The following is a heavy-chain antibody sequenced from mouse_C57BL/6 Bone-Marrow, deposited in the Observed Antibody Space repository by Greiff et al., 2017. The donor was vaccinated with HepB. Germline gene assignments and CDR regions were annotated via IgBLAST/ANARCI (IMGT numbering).Heavy chain of an antibody. D-gene: IGHD2-3*01. CDR2: ISDGGSYT. CDR3: AREGIYECLFFDC. CDR1: GFTFSSYA. V-gene: IGHV5-4*01. J-gene: IGHJ2*01. Sequence: EVQGVESGGGLVKPGGSLKLSCAASGFTFSSYAMSWVRQTPEKRLEWVATISDGGSYTYYPDKVKGRFTISRDNAKNNPYLQMSHLKSEDTAMYYCAREGIYECLFFDCWGQGTTLTVSS.